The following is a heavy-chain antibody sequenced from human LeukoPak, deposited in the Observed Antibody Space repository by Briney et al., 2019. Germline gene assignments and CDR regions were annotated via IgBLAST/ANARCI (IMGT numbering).Heavy chain of an antibody. Sequence: PETLSLTCTVSGGSISSSSYYWGWIRQPPGKGLEWIGYIYYSGSTNYNPSLKSRVTISVDTSKNQFSLKLSSVTPADTAVYYCARGGYYGSGNDFRFDPWGQGTLVTVSS. V-gene: IGHV4-61*05. CDR3: ARGGYYGSGNDFRFDP. CDR1: GGSISSSSYY. J-gene: IGHJ5*02. D-gene: IGHD3-10*01. CDR2: IYYSGST.